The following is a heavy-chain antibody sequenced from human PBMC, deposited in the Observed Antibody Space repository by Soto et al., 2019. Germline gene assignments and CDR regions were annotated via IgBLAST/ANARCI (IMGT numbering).Heavy chain of an antibody. J-gene: IGHJ4*02. CDR3: AREMVRGVGSDY. CDR1: GYTFPSYG. Sequence: QVQLVQSGAEVKKPGASVKVSCKASGYTFPSYGISWVRQAPGQGLGWMGWISTYNGNTKYAQKLQGRATMTTVTSTSTAYMEVRSLRSDDRAVFYCAREMVRGVGSDYWGQGTLVTVSS. CDR2: ISTYNGNT. V-gene: IGHV1-18*01. D-gene: IGHD3-10*01.